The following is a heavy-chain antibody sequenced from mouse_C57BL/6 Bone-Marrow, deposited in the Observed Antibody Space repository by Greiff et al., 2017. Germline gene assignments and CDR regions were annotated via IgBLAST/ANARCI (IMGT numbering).Heavy chain of an antibody. D-gene: IGHD1-1*01. V-gene: IGHV14-4*01. CDR2: IDPENGDT. J-gene: IGHJ3*01. CDR1: GFNIKDDY. CDR3: TTYRYYGSTHEGFAY. Sequence: EVKLMESGAELVRPGASVKLSCTASGFNIKDDYMHWVKQRPEQGLEWIGWIDPENGDTEYASKFQGKATITADTSSNTAYLQLSSLTSEDTAVYYCTTYRYYGSTHEGFAYWGQGTLVTVSA.